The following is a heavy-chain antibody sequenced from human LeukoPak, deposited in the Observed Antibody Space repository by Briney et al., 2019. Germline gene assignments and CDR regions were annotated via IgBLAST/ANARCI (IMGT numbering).Heavy chain of an antibody. CDR2: IYSGGNT. V-gene: IGHV3-53*01. CDR1: GFTVSSNY. Sequence: GGSLRLSCAASGFTVSSNYMSWVRQAPGKGLEWVSVIYSGGNTYYADSVKGRVTISRDNSKNTLYLQLSSLRADDTAEYYCAKDRSISGSSENNWFDPWGQGTLVTVSS. D-gene: IGHD1-26*01. J-gene: IGHJ5*02. CDR3: AKDRSISGSSENNWFDP.